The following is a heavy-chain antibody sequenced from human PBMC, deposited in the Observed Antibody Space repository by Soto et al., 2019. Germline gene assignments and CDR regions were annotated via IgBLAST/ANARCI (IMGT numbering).Heavy chain of an antibody. CDR3: ARIPNYYDSSGYSIPHAFDI. CDR1: GYTFTGYY. J-gene: IGHJ3*02. CDR2: INPNSGGT. D-gene: IGHD3-22*01. Sequence: ASVKVSCKASGYTFTGYYMHWVRQAPGQGLECMGWINPNSGGTNYAQKFQGWVTMTRDTSISTAYMELSSLRSEDTAVYYCARIPNYYDSSGYSIPHAFDIWGQGTMVTVSS. V-gene: IGHV1-2*04.